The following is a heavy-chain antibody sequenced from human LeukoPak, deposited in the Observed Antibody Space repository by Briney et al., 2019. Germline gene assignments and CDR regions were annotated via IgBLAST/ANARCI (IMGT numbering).Heavy chain of an antibody. V-gene: IGHV3-23*01. CDR1: GFTFTSYS. Sequence: GGSLRLSCAASGFTFTSYSMNWVRQALGKGLEWVSTISGGGGSTYYADSVKGRFTISRDNSKNTLYLQVNSLRAEDTAVYYCAKGGKWDVTPFDYWGQGTRVTVSS. D-gene: IGHD1-26*01. CDR3: AKGGKWDVTPFDY. CDR2: ISGGGGST. J-gene: IGHJ4*02.